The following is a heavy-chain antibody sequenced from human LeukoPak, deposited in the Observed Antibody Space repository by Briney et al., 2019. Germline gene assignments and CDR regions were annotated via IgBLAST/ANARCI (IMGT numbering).Heavy chain of an antibody. CDR2: VHYSEKT. Sequence: PSETLSLTCIVSGGSITNSFWSWIRQPPGKGLEWIAYVHYSEKTNYNASLKNRLTISLDTSKNQFSLMLSSVTAADTAVDYCARDRRWEQLHDFDIWGQGTMVTVSS. CDR3: ARDRRWEQLHDFDI. CDR1: GGSITNSF. D-gene: IGHD1-26*01. J-gene: IGHJ3*02. V-gene: IGHV4-59*01.